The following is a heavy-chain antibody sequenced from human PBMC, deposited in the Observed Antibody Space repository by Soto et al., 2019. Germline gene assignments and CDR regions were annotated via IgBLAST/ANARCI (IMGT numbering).Heavy chain of an antibody. CDR1: GGSISSYY. CDR3: ARDNYYDSSGYYLRLGWFDP. Sequence: PSETLSLTCTVSGGSISSYYWSWIRQPPGKGLEWIGYIYYSGSTNYNPSLKSRVTISVDTSKNQFSLKLSSVTAADTAVYYCARDNYYDSSGYYLRLGWFDPWGQGTLVTVSS. D-gene: IGHD3-22*01. CDR2: IYYSGST. V-gene: IGHV4-59*01. J-gene: IGHJ5*02.